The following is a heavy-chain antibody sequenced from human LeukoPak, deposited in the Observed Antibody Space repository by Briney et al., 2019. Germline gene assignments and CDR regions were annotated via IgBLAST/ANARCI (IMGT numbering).Heavy chain of an antibody. J-gene: IGHJ5*02. D-gene: IGHD6-13*01. CDR3: ARSSYSSSWTGWFDP. CDR1: GFTFSSYG. Sequence: GGSLRLSCAASGFTFSSYGMHWVRQAPGKGLEWVAVIWYDGSNKYYADSVKGRFTISRDNSKNTLYLQMNSLRAEDTAVHYCARSSYSSSWTGWFDPWGQGTLVTVSS. V-gene: IGHV3-33*01. CDR2: IWYDGSNK.